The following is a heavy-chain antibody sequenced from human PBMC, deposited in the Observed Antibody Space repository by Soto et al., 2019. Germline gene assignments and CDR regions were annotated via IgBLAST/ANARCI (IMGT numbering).Heavy chain of an antibody. D-gene: IGHD3-10*01. CDR1: GFTFSTSA. CDR2: ISGSGDIT. V-gene: IGHV3-23*01. CDR3: AKAAWFGDLPGNDY. J-gene: IGHJ4*02. Sequence: EVQVWESGGGLVQPGGSLRLSCTASGFTFSTSAMSWVRQAPGKGLEWISAISGSGDITHYADSMKGRFTMSRDNSKNTLYLQMNGLRAEETAIYYCAKAAWFGDLPGNDYWGQGTLVTVSS.